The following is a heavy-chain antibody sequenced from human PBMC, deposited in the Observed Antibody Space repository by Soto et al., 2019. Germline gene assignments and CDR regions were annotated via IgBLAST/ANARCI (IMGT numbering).Heavy chain of an antibody. V-gene: IGHV1-18*01. CDR3: ARDRDVWTGYGLDN. CDR1: GYIFTNYA. J-gene: IGHJ4*02. CDR2: ISGYNGDTNT. Sequence: QVQLVQSGAEVRKPGASVKVSCKASGYIFTNYAISWVRQAPGQGPEWMGWISGYNGDTNTHYSQKFQGRVTMTTTMSTTTAYRERRSLRSDDTAVYYGARDRDVWTGYGLDNWGQGTRVTVSS. D-gene: IGHD5-18*01.